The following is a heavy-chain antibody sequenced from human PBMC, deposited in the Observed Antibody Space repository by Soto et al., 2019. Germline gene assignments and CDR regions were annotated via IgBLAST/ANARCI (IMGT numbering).Heavy chain of an antibody. Sequence: QGQLQQSGPGLVTPSQTLSLTCAISGDSVSSDITSWNWIRQSPSRGLEWLGRTYYRSKWFHDYAASVKSRITINPDTSKNQFSLELNSMTPEDTAVYYCARGNALDVWGQGTVVTVSS. J-gene: IGHJ3*01. CDR3: ARGNALDV. D-gene: IGHD3-10*01. CDR2: TYYRSKWFH. CDR1: GDSVSSDITS. V-gene: IGHV6-1*01.